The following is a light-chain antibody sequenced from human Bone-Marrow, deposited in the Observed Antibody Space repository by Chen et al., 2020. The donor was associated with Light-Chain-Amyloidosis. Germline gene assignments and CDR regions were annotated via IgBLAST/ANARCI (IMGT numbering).Light chain of an antibody. CDR2: RDT. CDR1: DLPTKY. J-gene: IGLJ2*01. V-gene: IGLV3-25*03. CDR3: QSADSSGTDEVI. Sequence: SSELTQPPSVSVSPGQTARITCSGDDLPTKYAYWYQQKPGQAPVLVIHRDTERPSGISERVAGSSSGTTATLNIRGVQAEDEADYHCQSADSSGTDEVIFGGGTKLTFL.